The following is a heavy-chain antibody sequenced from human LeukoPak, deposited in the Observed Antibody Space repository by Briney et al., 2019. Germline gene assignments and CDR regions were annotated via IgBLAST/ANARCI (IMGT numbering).Heavy chain of an antibody. D-gene: IGHD3-3*01. J-gene: IGHJ4*02. V-gene: IGHV3-23*01. CDR3: AKDLRGRWSGYYRD. CDR1: GFTFSSYA. Sequence: GGSLRLSCAASGFTFSSYAMSWVRQAPGKGLEWVSAISGSGGSTYYADSVKGRFTISRDNSKNTLYLQMNSLRAEDTAVYYCAKDLRGRWSGYYRDWGQGTLVTVSS. CDR2: ISGSGGST.